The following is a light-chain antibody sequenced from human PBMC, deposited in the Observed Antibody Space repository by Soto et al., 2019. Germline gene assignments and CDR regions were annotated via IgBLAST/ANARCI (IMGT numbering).Light chain of an antibody. Sequence: EIVLTQSPATLSLSPGERATLSCRASQRVSSYLAWYQQKPGQAPSLLIYDASNRATGIPARFSGSGSGTDFTLTISSLEPEDVAVYYCQQRSNWPPITFGQGTRLEIK. CDR1: QRVSSY. J-gene: IGKJ5*01. CDR3: QQRSNWPPIT. CDR2: DAS. V-gene: IGKV3-11*01.